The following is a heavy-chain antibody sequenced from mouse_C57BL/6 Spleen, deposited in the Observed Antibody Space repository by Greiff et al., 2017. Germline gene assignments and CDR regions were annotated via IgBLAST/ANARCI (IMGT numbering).Heavy chain of an antibody. Sequence: VQLQQSGPELVKPGASVKISCKASGYTFTDYYMNWVKQSHGKSLEWIGDINPNNGGTSYNQKFKGKATLTVDKSSSTAYMELRSLTSEDSAVYYCARGYYSNFYFDYWGQGTTLTVSS. J-gene: IGHJ2*01. D-gene: IGHD2-5*01. CDR2: INPNNGGT. V-gene: IGHV1-26*01. CDR1: GYTFTDYY. CDR3: ARGYYSNFYFDY.